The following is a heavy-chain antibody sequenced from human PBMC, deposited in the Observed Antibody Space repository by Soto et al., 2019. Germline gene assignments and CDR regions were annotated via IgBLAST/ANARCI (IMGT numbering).Heavy chain of an antibody. CDR3: ARVVKAGDYGDYGRYYFDY. CDR2: ISAYSGNT. Sequence: GASVKVSCKASGYTFTYYEITWVRQAPGQGLEWMGWISAYSGNTNYAQKLQGRLTMTTDTSTNTAYMELRSLRSDDTAVYYCARVVKAGDYGDYGRYYFDYWGHGTLVTVPQ. V-gene: IGHV1-18*04. CDR1: GYTFTYYE. D-gene: IGHD4-17*01. J-gene: IGHJ4*01.